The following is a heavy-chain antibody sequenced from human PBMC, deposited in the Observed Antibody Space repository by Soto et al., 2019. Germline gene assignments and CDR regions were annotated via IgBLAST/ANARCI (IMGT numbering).Heavy chain of an antibody. CDR3: ARMTSGNVVSTVPTTTHYYMDV. CDR1: GFSLTNPRVG. V-gene: IGHV2-26*01. J-gene: IGHJ6*03. D-gene: IGHD4-17*01. Sequence: QVTLKESGPVLVNPPETLTLTCSVSGFSLTNPRVGVTWIRQSPGKALEWLAHIFSNDEKSYSTSLESRLTISRDTSKSQVVLAMTNLDPVDTGTYFCARMTSGNVVSTVPTTTHYYMDVWGKGTTVTVSS. CDR2: IFSNDEK.